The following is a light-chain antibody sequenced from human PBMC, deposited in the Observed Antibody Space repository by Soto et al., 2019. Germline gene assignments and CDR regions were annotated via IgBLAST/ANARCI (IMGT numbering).Light chain of an antibody. V-gene: IGKV3-15*01. CDR3: QQLNTFPVT. Sequence: DIVMTQSPATLSVAPGERVTFSCRASQGVSRKLAWYQHKPGQAPRLLISGASTGATGIPARFSGSGSGTEFTLTISSLQSEDFATYYCQQLNTFPVTFGGGTKVEIK. CDR1: QGVSRK. CDR2: GAS. J-gene: IGKJ4*01.